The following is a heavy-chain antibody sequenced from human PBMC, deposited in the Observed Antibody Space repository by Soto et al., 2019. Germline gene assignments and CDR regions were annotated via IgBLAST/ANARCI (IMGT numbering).Heavy chain of an antibody. V-gene: IGHV4-59*12. CDR1: GGSISGYH. CDR3: ARGDIVATMYYFDH. J-gene: IGHJ4*02. Sequence: PSETLSLTCTVSGGSISGYHWSWFLQTPGKGLEWIGYMYYLGNTKYNPSLNSRVTMSVDTSKNQFSLNLSSVTAADTAVYYCARGDIVATMYYFDHWGQGTLVTVSS. D-gene: IGHD5-12*01. CDR2: MYYLGNT.